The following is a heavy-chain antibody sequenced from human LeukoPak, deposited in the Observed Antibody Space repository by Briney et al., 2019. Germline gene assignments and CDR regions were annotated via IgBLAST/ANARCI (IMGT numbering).Heavy chain of an antibody. J-gene: IGHJ6*03. V-gene: IGHV4-38-2*02. CDR1: GYSISSGYY. CDR3: AREDDFWSGYPYYYYMDV. D-gene: IGHD3-3*01. Sequence: SETLSLTCAVSGYSISSGYYWGWIRQPPGKGLEWIGSIYHSGSTYYNPSLKSRVTISVDTSKNQCSLKLSSVTAADTAVYYCAREDDFWSGYPYYYYMDVWGKGTTVTVSS. CDR2: IYHSGST.